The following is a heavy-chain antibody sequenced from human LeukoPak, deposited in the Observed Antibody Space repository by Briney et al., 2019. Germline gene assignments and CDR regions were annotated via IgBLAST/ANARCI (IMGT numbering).Heavy chain of an antibody. CDR2: INHSGST. Sequence: SETLSLTCAVYGGSVSGYYWSWIRQPPGKGLEWIGEINHSGSTNYNPSLKSRVTISVDTSKNQFSLKLSSVTAADTAVYYCARRGDYWGQGTLATVSS. J-gene: IGHJ4*02. CDR3: ARRGDY. CDR1: GGSVSGYY. V-gene: IGHV4-34*01.